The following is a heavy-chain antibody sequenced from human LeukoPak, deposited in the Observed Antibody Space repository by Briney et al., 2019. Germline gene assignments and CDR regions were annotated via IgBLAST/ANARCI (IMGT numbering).Heavy chain of an antibody. V-gene: IGHV4-34*01. Sequence: SETLSLICAVYGGSFSGYYWSWIRQPTGKGLEWIGEINHSGSTNYNPSLKSRVTISVDTSKNQFSLKLSSVTAADTAVYYCARGRGLRAVYYYYGMDVWGQGTTVTVSS. D-gene: IGHD5/OR15-5a*01. CDR3: ARGRGLRAVYYYYGMDV. CDR1: GGSFSGYY. J-gene: IGHJ6*02. CDR2: INHSGST.